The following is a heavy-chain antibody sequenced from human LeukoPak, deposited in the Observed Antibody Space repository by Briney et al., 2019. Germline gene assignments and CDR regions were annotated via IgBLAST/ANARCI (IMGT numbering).Heavy chain of an antibody. CDR1: GGTFSSYA. Sequence: EASVKVSCKASGGTFSSYAISWVRQAPGQGLEWMGWISAYNGNTNYAQKLQGRVTMTTDTSTSTAYMELRSLRSDDTAVYYCARAEWEISYYFDYWGQGTLVTVSS. CDR2: ISAYNGNT. CDR3: ARAEWEISYYFDY. D-gene: IGHD1-26*01. V-gene: IGHV1-18*01. J-gene: IGHJ4*02.